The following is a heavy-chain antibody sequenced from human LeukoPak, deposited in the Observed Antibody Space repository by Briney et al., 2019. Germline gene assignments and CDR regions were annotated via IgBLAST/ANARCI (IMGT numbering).Heavy chain of an antibody. V-gene: IGHV3-23*01. CDR1: GFIFSSYA. CDR2: ISGSGGST. Sequence: GGSLRLSCAASGFIFSSYAMSWVRQAPGKGLEWVSAISGSGGSTYYADSVKGRFTISRDNSKNTLYLQMNSLRAEDTAVYYCSKDWYWEPGAGQSYYYYGMDVWGKGTTVTVSS. J-gene: IGHJ6*04. CDR3: SKDWYWEPGAGQSYYYYGMDV. D-gene: IGHD1-14*01.